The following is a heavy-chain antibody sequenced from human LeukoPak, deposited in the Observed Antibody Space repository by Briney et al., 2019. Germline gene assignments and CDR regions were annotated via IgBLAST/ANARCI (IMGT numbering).Heavy chain of an antibody. CDR3: ARHRWTAMVTH. CDR1: GGSISSYY. V-gene: IGHV4-59*08. CDR2: MSYSGST. Sequence: SETLSLTCAVSGGSISSYYWSWIRQPPGKGLEWIASMSYSGSTHYNPSLRSRVSISIDTSKNQFSLKLNSVTAADTAVYYCARHRWTAMVTHWGQGTLVTVSS. J-gene: IGHJ1*01. D-gene: IGHD5-18*01.